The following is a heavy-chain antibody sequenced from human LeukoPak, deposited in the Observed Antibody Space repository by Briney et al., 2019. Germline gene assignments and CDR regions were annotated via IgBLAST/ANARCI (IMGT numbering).Heavy chain of an antibody. D-gene: IGHD3-3*01. CDR1: GFTFDDYA. Sequence: GRSLRLSCAASGFTFDDYAMHWVRQAPGKGLEWVSGISWNSGSIGYADSVKGRFTISSDNAKNSLYLQMNSLRAEDMALYYCAKGSYDFWSGWDFDYWGQGTLVTVSS. CDR2: ISWNSGSI. J-gene: IGHJ4*02. CDR3: AKGSYDFWSGWDFDY. V-gene: IGHV3-9*03.